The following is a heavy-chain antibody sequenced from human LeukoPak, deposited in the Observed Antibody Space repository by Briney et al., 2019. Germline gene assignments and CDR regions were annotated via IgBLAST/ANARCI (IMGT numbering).Heavy chain of an antibody. J-gene: IGHJ3*02. CDR3: AKGGATDAFDI. CDR1: GYTFTIYD. V-gene: IGHV1-18*01. Sequence: ASVKVSCKSSGYTFTIYDINWVRQAPGQGLEWMGWISAYNGNTNYAQKLQGRVTMTTDTSTSTAYMELRSLRSDDTAVYYCAKGGATDAFDIWGQGTMVTVSS. CDR2: ISAYNGNT. D-gene: IGHD1-26*01.